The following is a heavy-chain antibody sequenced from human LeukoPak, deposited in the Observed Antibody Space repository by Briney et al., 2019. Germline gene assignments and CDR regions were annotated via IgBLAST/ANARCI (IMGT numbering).Heavy chain of an antibody. CDR2: IIPIFGTA. CDR1: GYTFTSYY. Sequence: SVKVSCKASGYTFTSYYMHWVRQAPGQGLEWMGGIIPIFGTANYAQKFQGRVTITTDESTSTAYMELSSLRSEDTAVYYCTRAVDAFDIWGQGTMVTVSS. V-gene: IGHV1-69*05. J-gene: IGHJ3*02. CDR3: TRAVDAFDI.